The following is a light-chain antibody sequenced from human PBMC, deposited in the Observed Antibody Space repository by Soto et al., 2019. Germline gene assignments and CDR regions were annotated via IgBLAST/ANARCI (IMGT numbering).Light chain of an antibody. V-gene: IGKV3-20*01. J-gene: IGKJ2*01. CDR1: QSVSRDN. Sequence: EIVLTQSPGTLCLSPGERGTLSCRASQSVSRDNLAWYQQKPGQAPRLLIYGASSRAPGIPDRFSGSGSGTDFTLTISRLETEDFAGYYCQQYAREPYIFGQVSKVEIK. CDR2: GAS. CDR3: QQYAREPYI.